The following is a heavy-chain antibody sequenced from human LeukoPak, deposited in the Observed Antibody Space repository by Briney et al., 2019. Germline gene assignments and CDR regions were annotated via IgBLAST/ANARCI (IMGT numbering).Heavy chain of an antibody. J-gene: IGHJ5*02. CDR1: GCTFSIYI. D-gene: IGHD4-17*01. CDR2: IISSSDTI. V-gene: IGHV3-48*04. CDR3: ARDVRYGDYAGWFDP. Sequence: PGGSLRLSCAASGCTFSIYIMNWVRQAPGKGLGWGSYIISSSDTISYTDSVNGRFTISRDNAKNSLYLQMNSLRAEYTSVYYGARDVRYGDYAGWFDPWGQGTLVTVSS.